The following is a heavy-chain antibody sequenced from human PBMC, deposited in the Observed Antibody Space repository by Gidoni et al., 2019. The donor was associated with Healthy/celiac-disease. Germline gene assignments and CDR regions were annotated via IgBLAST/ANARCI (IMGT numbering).Heavy chain of an antibody. Sequence: QVQLQESGPGLVKPSQTLSLTCTVSGGTISSGGYYWSWIRQHPGKGLEWIGYIYYSGSTYYNPSLKSLVTISVDTSKNQFSLKLSSVTAADPAVYYCARVGAGITMSANDAFDIWGQGTMVTVSS. CDR3: ARVGAGITMSANDAFDI. D-gene: IGHD3-22*01. J-gene: IGHJ3*02. CDR1: GGTISSGGYY. V-gene: IGHV4-31*01. CDR2: IYYSGST.